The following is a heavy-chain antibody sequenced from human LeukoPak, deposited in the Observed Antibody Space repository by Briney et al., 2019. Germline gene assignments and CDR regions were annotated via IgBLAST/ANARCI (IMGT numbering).Heavy chain of an antibody. J-gene: IGHJ3*02. V-gene: IGHV4-34*01. CDR1: GGSFSGYY. D-gene: IGHD6-19*01. CDR3: AKNIAVAGTPFYDAFDI. CDR2: INHSGST. Sequence: SETLSLTCAVYGGSFSGYYWSWIRQPPGKGLEWIGEINHSGSTNYNPSLKSRVTLSVDTSKNQFSLDLRSVTAADTAVYYCAKNIAVAGTPFYDAFDIWGPGTMVTVSS.